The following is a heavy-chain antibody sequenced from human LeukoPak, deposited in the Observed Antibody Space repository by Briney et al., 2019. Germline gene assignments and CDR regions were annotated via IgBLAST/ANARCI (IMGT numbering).Heavy chain of an antibody. Sequence: GESLKISCKVSGYSFTKYWIGWVRQMPGKGLEWMAIMYLGDSETRYSPSFQGQVTISADKSISTVYLQWSSLKASDTAMYYCARHWGYYDFWSGYLYGMDVWGQGTTVTVSS. CDR1: GYSFTKYW. CDR3: ARHWGYYDFWSGYLYGMDV. J-gene: IGHJ6*02. CDR2: MYLGDSET. D-gene: IGHD3-3*01. V-gene: IGHV5-51*01.